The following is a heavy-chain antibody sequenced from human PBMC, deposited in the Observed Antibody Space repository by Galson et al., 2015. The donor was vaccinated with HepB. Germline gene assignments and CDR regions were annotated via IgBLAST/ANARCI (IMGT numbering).Heavy chain of an antibody. D-gene: IGHD3-10*01. CDR2: IYSGGST. CDR3: ARSHYGSFDK. J-gene: IGHJ4*02. CDR1: GFTVSSNY. V-gene: IGHV3-53*05. Sequence: SLRLSCAASGFTVSSNYMSWVRQAPGKGLEWVSVIYSGGSTYYADSVKGRFTISRDNSKNTLYLQMDRLRIEDTAIYYCARSHYGSFDKWGRGTLVTVSS.